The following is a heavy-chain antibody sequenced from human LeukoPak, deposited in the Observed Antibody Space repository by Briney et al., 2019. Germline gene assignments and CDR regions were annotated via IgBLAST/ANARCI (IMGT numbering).Heavy chain of an antibody. J-gene: IGHJ3*02. D-gene: IGHD6-19*01. Sequence: GGSLRLSCAASGFTFNNAWMSWVRQPPGKGLEWVGRIKSKTDGGTTDYAAPVKGRFTISRDDSKNTLYLQMNSLKIEDTAVYFCTTDVSSGWYLVDAFDIWGQGTMVTVSS. CDR1: GFTFNNAW. V-gene: IGHV3-15*01. CDR2: IKSKTDGGTT. CDR3: TTDVSSGWYLVDAFDI.